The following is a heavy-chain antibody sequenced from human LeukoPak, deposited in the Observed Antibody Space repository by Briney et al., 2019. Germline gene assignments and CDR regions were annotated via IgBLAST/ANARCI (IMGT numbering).Heavy chain of an antibody. CDR1: GGSVSSGTYY. CDR3: ARQRAHVFDI. Sequence: SETLSLTCTVSGGSVSSGTYYWTWIRQPPGKGLEYIGYLYYSGGTNYNPSLQSRVTISRDTSKNLFSLELSSVTAADTAMYYCARQRAHVFDIWGQGTMVTVSS. V-gene: IGHV4-61*01. CDR2: LYYSGGT. J-gene: IGHJ3*02.